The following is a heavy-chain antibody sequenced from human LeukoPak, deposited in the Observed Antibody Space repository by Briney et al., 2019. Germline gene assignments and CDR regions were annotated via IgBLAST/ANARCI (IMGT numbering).Heavy chain of an antibody. V-gene: IGHV4-59*01. CDR3: ARDYAFDI. CDR1: GDSNSSYY. Sequence: SETLSLTCTVSGDSNSSYYWSWIRQPPGKGLEWIGCIYYSGNTNYNPSLKSRVTISIDTSKNQFSLKLSSVTAADTAVYYCARDYAFDIWGQGTMVTVSS. CDR2: IYYSGNT. J-gene: IGHJ3*02.